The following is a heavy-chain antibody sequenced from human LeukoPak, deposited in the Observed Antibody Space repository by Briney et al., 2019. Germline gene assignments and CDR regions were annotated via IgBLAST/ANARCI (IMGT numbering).Heavy chain of an antibody. Sequence: ASVNVSCKASGYTVSGYYMHWVRQAPGQGLEWMGWINPNSGGTNYAQKFQGRVTMTRDTSISTAYMELSRLRSDDTAVYYCAREVGELSFDYWGQGTLVTVSS. CDR3: AREVGELSFDY. CDR2: INPNSGGT. D-gene: IGHD3-10*01. J-gene: IGHJ4*02. CDR1: GYTVSGYY. V-gene: IGHV1-2*02.